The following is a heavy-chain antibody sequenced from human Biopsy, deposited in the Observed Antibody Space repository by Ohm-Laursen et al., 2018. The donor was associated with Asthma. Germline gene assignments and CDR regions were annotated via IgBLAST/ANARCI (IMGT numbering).Heavy chain of an antibody. J-gene: IGHJ4*02. Sequence: SLRLSCAATGFAVSRDHMFWVRQAPGKGLEWVSVIYSGGTSHTADSVRGRFTISRDYSKNTLYLQMHSLRAEDTAIYYCARGDSSNWSHYYFDYWGQGTLVTVSS. CDR3: ARGDSSNWSHYYFDY. D-gene: IGHD3-22*01. V-gene: IGHV3-53*01. CDR1: GFAVSRDH. CDR2: IYSGGTS.